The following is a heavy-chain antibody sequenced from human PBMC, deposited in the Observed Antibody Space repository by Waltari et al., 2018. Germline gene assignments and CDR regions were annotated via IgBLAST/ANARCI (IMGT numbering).Heavy chain of an antibody. CDR2: IRDDGSNK. CDR1: GFTFSSYS. V-gene: IGHV3-30*02. J-gene: IGHJ4*02. Sequence: VQLVESGGGLVKPGGSLRLSCAASGFTFSSYSMNWVRQAPGKGLEWVAFIRDDGSNKYYADSVKGRFTISRDNSKNTLYLQMNSLRAEDTAVYYCAKSLYDFWSGYSAPFDYWGQGTLVTVSS. CDR3: AKSLYDFWSGYSAPFDY. D-gene: IGHD3-3*01.